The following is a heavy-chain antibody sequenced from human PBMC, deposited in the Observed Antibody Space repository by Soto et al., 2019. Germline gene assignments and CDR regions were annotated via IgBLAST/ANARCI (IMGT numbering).Heavy chain of an antibody. Sequence: PGGSLRLSCAASGFNFNAYVMNWVRQAPGKGLEWVSIISFTGDSRYYADSVKDRFTISRDNSQNTLYLQMNSLRAEDTAVYYCARGPRSSSWDGYYYYGMDVWGQGTTVTVSS. CDR1: GFNFNAYV. J-gene: IGHJ6*02. D-gene: IGHD6-13*01. V-gene: IGHV3-23*01. CDR3: ARGPRSSSWDGYYYYGMDV. CDR2: ISFTGDSR.